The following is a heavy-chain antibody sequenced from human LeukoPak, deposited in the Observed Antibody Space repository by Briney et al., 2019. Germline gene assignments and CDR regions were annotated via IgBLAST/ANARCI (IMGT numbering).Heavy chain of an antibody. Sequence: GESLKISFKGSGYSFTSSWISWVRQMPGKGLEWMGRIDPSDSYTNYSPSFQGHVTISDDKSISTAYLQWSSLKASDTAMYYCARHRGGDYGLDAFDIWGQGTMVTVSS. CDR1: GYSFTSSW. D-gene: IGHD4-17*01. V-gene: IGHV5-10-1*01. J-gene: IGHJ3*02. CDR2: IDPSDSYT. CDR3: ARHRGGDYGLDAFDI.